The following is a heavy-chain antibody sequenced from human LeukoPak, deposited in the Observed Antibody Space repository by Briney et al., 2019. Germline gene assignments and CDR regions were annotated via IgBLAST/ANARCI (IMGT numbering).Heavy chain of an antibody. CDR2: ISAYNGNT. CDR3: ARDLWYYDSSGYFGY. J-gene: IGHJ4*02. D-gene: IGHD3-22*01. Sequence: ASVKVSCKASGYTFTSYGISWVRQAPGQGLEWMGWISAYNGNTNYAQKLRGRVTMTTDTSTSTAYMELRSLRSDDTAVYYCARDLWYYDSSGYFGYWGQGTLVTVSS. CDR1: GYTFTSYG. V-gene: IGHV1-18*01.